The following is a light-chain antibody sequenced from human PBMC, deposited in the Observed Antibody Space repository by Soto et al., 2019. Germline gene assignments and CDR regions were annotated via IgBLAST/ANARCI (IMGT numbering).Light chain of an antibody. Sequence: QSVLTQPPSVSGAPGQRVTISCTGSSSNMGAEYDVHWYQQLPGTAPKLLIYTNNIRPSGVPDRFSGSKSGTSASLAIAGLQAEDEADYYAQSYASSLRGVVFGGGTTLTVL. V-gene: IGLV1-40*01. CDR1: SSNMGAEYD. CDR2: TNN. CDR3: QSYASSLRGVV. J-gene: IGLJ2*01.